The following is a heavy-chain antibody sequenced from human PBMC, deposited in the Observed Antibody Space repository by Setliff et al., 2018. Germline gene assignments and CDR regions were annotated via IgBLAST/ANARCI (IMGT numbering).Heavy chain of an antibody. D-gene: IGHD3-22*01. CDR2: IYPGDSDT. J-gene: IGHJ3*02. V-gene: IGHV5-51*01. CDR1: GYSFTSYW. CDR3: ARLYQSYDSSGNAFDI. Sequence: GESLKISCKGSGYSFTSYWTGWVRQMPGKGLEWMGIIYPGDSDTRYSPSFQGQVTISADKSISTAYLQWSSLKASDTAMYYCARLYQSYDSSGNAFDIWGQGTMVTVSS.